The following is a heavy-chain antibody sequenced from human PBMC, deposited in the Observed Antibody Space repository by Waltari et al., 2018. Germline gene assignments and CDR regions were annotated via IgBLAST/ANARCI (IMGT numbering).Heavy chain of an antibody. CDR1: GGSFSGSY. CDR3: ARGYPGYSSGWDLYYFDY. CDR2: INHSGST. D-gene: IGHD6-19*01. V-gene: IGHV4-34*01. Sequence: QVQLQQWGAGLLKPSETLSLTCAVYGGSFSGSYWSWIRQPPGKGLEWIGEINHSGSTNYNPSLKSRVTISVDTSKNQFSLKLSSVTAADTAVYYCARGYPGYSSGWDLYYFDYWGQGTLVTVSS. J-gene: IGHJ4*02.